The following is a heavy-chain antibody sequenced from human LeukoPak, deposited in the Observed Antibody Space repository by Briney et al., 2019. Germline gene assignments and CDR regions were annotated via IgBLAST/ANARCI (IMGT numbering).Heavy chain of an antibody. Sequence: GGSLRLSCAASGFTFSSYAMSWVRQAPGKGLEWVAFIRYDGSNKYYADSVKGRFTISRDNSKNTLYLQMNSLRAEDTAVYYCAKDLSGRAAAQGSLFDYWGQGTLVTVSS. J-gene: IGHJ4*02. V-gene: IGHV3-30*02. CDR3: AKDLSGRAAAQGSLFDY. CDR1: GFTFSSYA. CDR2: IRYDGSNK. D-gene: IGHD6-13*01.